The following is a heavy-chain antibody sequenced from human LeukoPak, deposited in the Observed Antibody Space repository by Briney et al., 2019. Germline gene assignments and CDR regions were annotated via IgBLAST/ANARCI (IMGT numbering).Heavy chain of an antibody. CDR2: IYPGDSDT. Sequence: GESLKISFQGSGYSFTSYWIGWVRPMPGKGLEWMGIIYPGDSDTRYSPSFQGQVTISADKSIRTAYLQWSSLKASDTAMYYCARHPHCSGGSCYSDWFDPWGQGTLVTVSS. CDR3: ARHPHCSGGSCYSDWFDP. J-gene: IGHJ5*02. V-gene: IGHV5-51*01. D-gene: IGHD2-15*01. CDR1: GYSFTSYW.